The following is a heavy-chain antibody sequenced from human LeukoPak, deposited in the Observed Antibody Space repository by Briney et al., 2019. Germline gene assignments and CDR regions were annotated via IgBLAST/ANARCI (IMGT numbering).Heavy chain of an antibody. D-gene: IGHD3-3*01. CDR2: ISGSGGST. CDR1: GFTFSSYV. J-gene: IGHJ4*02. V-gene: IGHV3-23*01. CDR3: AKGLPGSGYYYFDY. Sequence: GGSLRLSCAASGFTFSSYVMSWVRQAPGKGLEWVSAISGSGGSTYYADSVKGRLTISRDKSKNTLYLQMNSLRAEDTAVYYRAKGLPGSGYYYFDYWGQGTLVTVSS.